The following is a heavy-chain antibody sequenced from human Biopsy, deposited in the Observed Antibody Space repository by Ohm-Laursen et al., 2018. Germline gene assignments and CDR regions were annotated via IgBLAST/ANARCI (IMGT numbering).Heavy chain of an antibody. CDR2: ITRDGFYM. CDR3: ARGGADFHGTDS. V-gene: IGHV3-21*06. CDR1: GFTFSSYP. D-gene: IGHD3-3*01. Sequence: SLRLSCTASGFTFSSYPINWVRQAPGKGLEWVSSITRDGFYMFYADSVKGRFTISRDYAKNLVSLEMNSLRVEDTAVYYCARGGADFHGTDSWGQGTLVVVSS. J-gene: IGHJ4*02.